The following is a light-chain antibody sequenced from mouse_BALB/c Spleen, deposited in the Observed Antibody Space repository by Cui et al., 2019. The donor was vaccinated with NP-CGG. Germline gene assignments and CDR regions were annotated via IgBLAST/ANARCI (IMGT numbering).Light chain of an antibody. J-gene: IGLJ1*01. CDR2: GTN. CDR1: TGAVTTSNY. V-gene: IGLV1*01. CDR3: VLWYSNHWV. Sequence: QAVVTQESAFTTSPGETVTLTCRSSTGAVTTSNYANWVQEKPDHLFTGLIGGTNNRAPGVPARFSGSLIGDKAALTITGAQTEDEGIYFCVLWYSNHWVFGGGTKLTVL.